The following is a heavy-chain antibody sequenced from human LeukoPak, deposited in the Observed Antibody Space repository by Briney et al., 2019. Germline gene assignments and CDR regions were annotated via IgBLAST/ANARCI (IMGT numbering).Heavy chain of an antibody. Sequence: PGGSLRLSCAASGFTFSSYAIHWVRQAPGKGLEWVSSISSSSSYIYYADSVKGRFTISRDNAKNSLYLQMNSLRAKDTAVYYCARTGYSSGRFDYWGQGTLVTVSS. CDR3: ARTGYSSGRFDY. CDR1: GFTFSSYA. J-gene: IGHJ4*02. D-gene: IGHD6-19*01. V-gene: IGHV3-21*01. CDR2: ISSSSSYI.